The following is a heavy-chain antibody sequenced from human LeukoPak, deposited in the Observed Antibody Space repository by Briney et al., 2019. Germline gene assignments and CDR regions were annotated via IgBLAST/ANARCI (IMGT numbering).Heavy chain of an antibody. CDR3: ARQRSVARPSLDY. J-gene: IGHJ4*02. CDR1: GGSISTTTYC. Sequence: SETLSLTCTVSGGSISTTTYCWGWIRQPPGKGLERIGSICYSGSTYDNPSLKSRLTISVDTSKNQFSLKLSSVTAADTAVYYCARQRSVARPSLDYWGQGTLVTVSS. D-gene: IGHD2-15*01. V-gene: IGHV4-39*01. CDR2: ICYSGST.